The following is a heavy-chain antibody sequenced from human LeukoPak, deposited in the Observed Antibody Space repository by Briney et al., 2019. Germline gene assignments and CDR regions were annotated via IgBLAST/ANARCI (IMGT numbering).Heavy chain of an antibody. Sequence: GGSLRLSCAVSGLTVSSNYLSWVRQAPGKGLEWVSVIYSGGDTNYADSVKGRFTISRDNSKNTVYLQMNTLRVEDTAVYYCARDFWTPHDWGQGILVTVSS. J-gene: IGHJ4*02. CDR2: IYSGGDT. V-gene: IGHV3-53*01. CDR3: ARDFWTPHD. CDR1: GLTVSSNY. D-gene: IGHD3/OR15-3a*01.